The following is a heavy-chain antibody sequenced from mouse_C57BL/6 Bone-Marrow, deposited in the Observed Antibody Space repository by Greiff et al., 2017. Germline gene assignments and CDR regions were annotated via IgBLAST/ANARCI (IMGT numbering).Heavy chain of an antibody. D-gene: IGHD1-1*01. J-gene: IGHJ2*01. Sequence: QVQLQQPGTELVKPGASVKLSCKASGYTFTSYWMHWVKQRPGQGLEWIGNINPSNGTNYNEKFKSKATLTVDKSSSTAYMQLSSLTSEDSAVYYCARERDYGSSYDFDYWGQGTTLTVSS. CDR3: ARERDYGSSYDFDY. CDR1: GYTFTSYW. CDR2: INPSNGT. V-gene: IGHV1-53*01.